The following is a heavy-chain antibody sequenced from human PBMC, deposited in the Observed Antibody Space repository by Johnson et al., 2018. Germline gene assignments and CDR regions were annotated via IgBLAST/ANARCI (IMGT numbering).Heavy chain of an antibody. D-gene: IGHD4-23*01. CDR3: ARGQDPYGGNYFDY. V-gene: IGHV3-33*01. CDR1: GFTFSNYG. Sequence: VQLVESGGGVVQPGTSLRLSCAASGFTFSNYGIHWVRQAPGKGLEWVAVVWYDGDNKYYTDSVKGRFTISRDNSINTLFLQMSSLRVEDTAVYYCARGQDPYGGNYFDYWGQGTLVTVSS. CDR2: VWYDGDNK. J-gene: IGHJ4*02.